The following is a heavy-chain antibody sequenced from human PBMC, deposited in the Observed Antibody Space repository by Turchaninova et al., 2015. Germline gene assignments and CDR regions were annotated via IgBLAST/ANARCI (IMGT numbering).Heavy chain of an antibody. J-gene: IGHJ3*02. V-gene: IGHV5-10-1*01. CDR3: ARHGPPYGGNAHSAFDI. Sequence: FTIYWLSGLSQMPVNGLEWMARIDPSDSYTNDSPSFQGHVTISADKSISTAYLQWSSLKASDTAMYYCARHGPPYGGNAHSAFDIWGQGTMVTVSS. CDR2: IDPSDSYT. D-gene: IGHD4-23*01. CDR1: FTIYW.